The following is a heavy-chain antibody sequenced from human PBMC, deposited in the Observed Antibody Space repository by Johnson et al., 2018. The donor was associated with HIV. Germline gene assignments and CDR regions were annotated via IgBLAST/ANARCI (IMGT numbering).Heavy chain of an antibody. CDR1: GFTFSSYG. J-gene: IGHJ3*02. CDR3: AKSPFTMVRGLAGDAFDI. Sequence: QVHLVESGGGVVQPGGSLRLSCTASGFTFSSYGMHWVRQAPGKGLEWVAFIRYDGSNKYYADSVKGRFTISRDNSKHTLYLQMNSLRAEDTAVYYCAKSPFTMVRGLAGDAFDIWGQGTMVTVSS. D-gene: IGHD3-10*01. V-gene: IGHV3-30*02. CDR2: IRYDGSNK.